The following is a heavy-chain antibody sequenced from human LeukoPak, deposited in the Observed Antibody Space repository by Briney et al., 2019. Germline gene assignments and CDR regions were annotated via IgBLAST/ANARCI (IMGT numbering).Heavy chain of an antibody. D-gene: IGHD3-10*01. V-gene: IGHV3-23*01. Sequence: EGSLRLSCTASGFTFSSYAMSWVRQVPGKGLEWVSAISGSGGSTYYADSVKGRFTISRDNSKNTLYLQMNSLRAEDTAVYYCAKDLWFGELLEYYFDYWGQGTLVTVSS. CDR3: AKDLWFGELLEYYFDY. CDR1: GFTFSSYA. J-gene: IGHJ4*02. CDR2: ISGSGGST.